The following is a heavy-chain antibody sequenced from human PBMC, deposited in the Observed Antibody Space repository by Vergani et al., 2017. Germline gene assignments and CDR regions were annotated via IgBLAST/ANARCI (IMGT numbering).Heavy chain of an antibody. CDR3: ARDNGEVVVVAATPLYYYGMDV. CDR1: GFTFSDYY. D-gene: IGHD2-15*01. Sequence: QVQLVESGGGLVKPGGSLRLSCAASGFTFSDYYMSWIRQAPGKGLEWVSYISSSGSTRDYADPVKGRCTITRDNAKHSLYLQMNSLSAEDTAVYYCARDNGEVVVVAATPLYYYGMDVWGQGTTVTVSS. V-gene: IGHV3-11*01. CDR2: ISSSGSTR. J-gene: IGHJ6*02.